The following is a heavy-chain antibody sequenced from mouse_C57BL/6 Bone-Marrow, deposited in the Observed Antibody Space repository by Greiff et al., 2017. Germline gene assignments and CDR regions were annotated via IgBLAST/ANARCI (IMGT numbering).Heavy chain of an antibody. V-gene: IGHV5-6*01. J-gene: IGHJ4*01. CDR1: GFTFSSYG. CDR3: ARVIQLRLLKGYYYAMDY. D-gene: IGHD3-2*02. CDR2: ISRAGSYT. Sequence: EVQLVESGGDLVKPGGSLKLSCAASGFTFSSYGMSWVRQTPDQRLEWVATISRAGSYTYYPDSVKGRFTISRANAKNTQYLQMSSLKSEDTAMYYCARVIQLRLLKGYYYAMDYWGQGTSVTVSS.